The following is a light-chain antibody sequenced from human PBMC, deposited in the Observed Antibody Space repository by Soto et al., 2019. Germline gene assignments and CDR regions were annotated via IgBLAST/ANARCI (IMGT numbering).Light chain of an antibody. CDR2: GAS. V-gene: IGKV3-15*01. J-gene: IGKJ1*01. CDR1: QSVSSN. Sequence: EIVMTQSPATLSVSPGERATLSCRASQSVSSNLAWYQQKPGQAPRLLIYGASTRATVIPARFSGSGSGTEFILTISSLQSEDFAVYYCQQYNNWWTFGQGTKV. CDR3: QQYNNWWT.